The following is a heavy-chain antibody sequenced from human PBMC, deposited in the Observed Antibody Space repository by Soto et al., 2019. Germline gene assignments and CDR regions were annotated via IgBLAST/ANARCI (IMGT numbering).Heavy chain of an antibody. Sequence: SETLSLTCSVSGGSISSSSYFWGWIRQPPGKGLEWIGSTYYSGSTYYNPSLKSRVTVSVDTSKNQFSLKLSSVTAADTAVYYCARHPSDFWFDPWGQGTLVTVPS. CDR3: ARHPSDFWFDP. V-gene: IGHV4-39*01. J-gene: IGHJ5*02. CDR2: TYYSGST. D-gene: IGHD2-21*02. CDR1: GGSISSSSYF.